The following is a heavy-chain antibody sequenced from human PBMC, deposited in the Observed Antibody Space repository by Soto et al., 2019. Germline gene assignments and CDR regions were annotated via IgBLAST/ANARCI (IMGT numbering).Heavy chain of an antibody. CDR3: ARQLNGDYTAFDI. V-gene: IGHV3-21*01. CDR2: ISGSTSYI. D-gene: IGHD4-17*01. Sequence: GGSLRLSCAASGFTFSNYNMNWVRQAPGKRLEWVSSISGSTSYIYYADSLKGRFTISRDNARNSLYLQMNTLRAEDTAVYYCARQLNGDYTAFDIWGQGTLVTVSS. CDR1: GFTFSNYN. J-gene: IGHJ3*02.